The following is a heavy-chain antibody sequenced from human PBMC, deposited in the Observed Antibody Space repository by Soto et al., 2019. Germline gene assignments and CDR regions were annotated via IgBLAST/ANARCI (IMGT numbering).Heavy chain of an antibody. V-gene: IGHV3-21*01. Sequence: TGGSLRLSCAASGFAFNTYTMNWVRQAPGKGLEWVSSISSSSRYIYFADSVKGRSTISRDNAKNSLYLQMNSLRAEDTAVYYCARESWTRTTVTPAYYFDYWGQGTLVTVSS. CDR1: GFAFNTYT. CDR2: ISSSSRYI. CDR3: ARESWTRTTVTPAYYFDY. D-gene: IGHD4-17*01. J-gene: IGHJ4*02.